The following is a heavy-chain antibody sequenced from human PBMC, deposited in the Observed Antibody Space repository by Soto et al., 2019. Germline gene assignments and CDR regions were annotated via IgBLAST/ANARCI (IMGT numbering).Heavy chain of an antibody. J-gene: IGHJ6*02. CDR2: IIPMFGTA. CDR1: GGTFKNFN. V-gene: IGHV1-69*13. CDR3: ARDETGDSYYYYYGMDV. Sequence: SVKVSCKASGGTFKNFNFNWVRQAPGQGLEWMGWIIPMFGTADYAQRFQGRVTITADDSTSTAYMELSSLRSEDTAVYYCARDETGDSYYYYYGMDVWGQGTTVTVSS. D-gene: IGHD7-27*01.